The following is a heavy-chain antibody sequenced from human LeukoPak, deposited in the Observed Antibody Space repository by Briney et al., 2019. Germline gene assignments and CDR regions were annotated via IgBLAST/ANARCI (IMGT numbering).Heavy chain of an antibody. V-gene: IGHV3-74*01. J-gene: IGHJ4*02. CDR2: INSDGSST. CDR1: GTTVNRNW. Sequence: GGSLRLSCVASGTTVNRNWMHWVRQAPGKGLVWVSRINSDGSSTTYADSVKGRFTISRDNAKNTLYLQMNSLRVEDTAVYYCARKDLATTLDYWGQGTQVTVSS. CDR3: ARKDLATTLDY. D-gene: IGHD5-24*01.